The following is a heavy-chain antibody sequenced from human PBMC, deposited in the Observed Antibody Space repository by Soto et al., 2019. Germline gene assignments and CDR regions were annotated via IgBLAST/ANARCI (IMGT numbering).Heavy chain of an antibody. D-gene: IGHD7-27*01. CDR3: ARDDVSRTGEEGLLDY. V-gene: IGHV3-21*01. CDR1: GFTFSNHN. CDR2: ISGSSGFV. J-gene: IGHJ4*02. Sequence: EVQLVESGGGLVKPGGSLRLSCTASGFTFSNHNMNWVRQAPGKGLEWLSSISGSSGFVSYADSVKGRFTISRHNAKYSWFLQMNSMRVEDTAVYFCARDDVSRTGEEGLLDYWGQGTLVTVSS.